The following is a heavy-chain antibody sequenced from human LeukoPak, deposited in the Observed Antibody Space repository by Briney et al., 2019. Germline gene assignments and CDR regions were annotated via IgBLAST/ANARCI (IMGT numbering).Heavy chain of an antibody. D-gene: IGHD6-19*01. CDR1: GGSISSSNW. CDR2: IYHSGST. J-gene: IGHJ4*02. CDR3: ATSYSSGPLYYFDY. Sequence: SGTLSLTCAVSGGSISSSNWWSWVRQPPGKGLEWIGVIYHSGSTNYNPSLKSRVTISVDKSKNQFFLKLSSVTAADTAVYYCATSYSSGPLYYFDYWGQGTLVTVSS. V-gene: IGHV4-4*02.